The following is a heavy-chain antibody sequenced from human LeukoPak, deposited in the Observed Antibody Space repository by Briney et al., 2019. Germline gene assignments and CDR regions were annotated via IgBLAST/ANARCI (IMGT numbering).Heavy chain of an antibody. CDR1: GFTFNIYS. V-gene: IGHV3-21*01. D-gene: IGHD1-26*01. Sequence: GGSLRLCCVASGFTFNIYSMNWVRQAPGKGLEWVSSISSSSSYIYYADSVKGRFTISRDNAKNSLYLQMNSLRAEDTAVYYCARVRSGSYLDVDYWGQGTLVTVSS. J-gene: IGHJ4*02. CDR3: ARVRSGSYLDVDY. CDR2: ISSSSSYI.